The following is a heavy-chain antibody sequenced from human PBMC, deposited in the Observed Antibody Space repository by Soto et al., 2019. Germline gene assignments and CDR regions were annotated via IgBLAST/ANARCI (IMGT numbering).Heavy chain of an antibody. V-gene: IGHV4-30-4*02. Sequence: SETLSLTCTVSGGSISSGDYYWNWIRQPPGKGLEWIGYISYSGSTYYNSSLRTRVTISEDTSKNHFSLRLISVTAADTAIYFCAREGNLGRWLQPLDFWGQGTLVTVSS. J-gene: IGHJ4*02. CDR3: AREGNLGRWLQPLDF. CDR1: GGSISSGDYY. D-gene: IGHD5-12*01. CDR2: ISYSGST.